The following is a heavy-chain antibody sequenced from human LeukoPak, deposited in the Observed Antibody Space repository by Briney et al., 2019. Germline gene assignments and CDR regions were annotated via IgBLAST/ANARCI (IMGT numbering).Heavy chain of an antibody. CDR2: IYYSGST. D-gene: IGHD3-22*01. CDR1: GGSISSYY. CDR3: ARDQTYYYDSSGYRHNWFDP. Sequence: SETLSLNCTVSGGSISSYYWSWIRQPPGKGLEWIGYIYYSGSTNYNPSLKSRVTISVDTSKNQFSLKLSSVTAADTAVYYCARDQTYYYDSSGYRHNWFDPWGQGTLVTVSS. J-gene: IGHJ5*02. V-gene: IGHV4-59*01.